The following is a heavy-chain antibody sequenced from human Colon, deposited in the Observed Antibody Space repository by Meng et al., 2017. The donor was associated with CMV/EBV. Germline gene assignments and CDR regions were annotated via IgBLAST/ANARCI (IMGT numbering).Heavy chain of an antibody. V-gene: IGHV3-23*01. D-gene: IGHD1-14*01. CDR1: GFTFNRNS. J-gene: IGHJ6*02. CDR2: INGVGDTT. CDR3: VRYENLQHGMDV. Sequence: GESLKISCAASGFTFNRNSMSWVRQAPGKGLEWVSGINGVGDTTYYADSVKGRFTISRDNSKNTLYLRMIDLRAEDTAMYYCVRYENLQHGMDVWGHGTTVTVSS.